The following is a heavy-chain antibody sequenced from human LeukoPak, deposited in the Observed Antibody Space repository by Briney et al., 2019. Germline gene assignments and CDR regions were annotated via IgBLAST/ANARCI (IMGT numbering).Heavy chain of an antibody. CDR1: GGSISSSTYY. CDR3: ARDRILLWFGELSYDPYYFDY. D-gene: IGHD3-10*01. V-gene: IGHV4-39*02. Sequence: SETLSLTCTVSGGSISSSTYYWGWIRQPPGKGLEWIGSIYYSGSTYYNPSLKSRVTISVDTSKNQFSLKLSSVTAADTGVHYCARDRILLWFGELSYDPYYFDYWGQGTLVTVSS. J-gene: IGHJ4*02. CDR2: IYYSGST.